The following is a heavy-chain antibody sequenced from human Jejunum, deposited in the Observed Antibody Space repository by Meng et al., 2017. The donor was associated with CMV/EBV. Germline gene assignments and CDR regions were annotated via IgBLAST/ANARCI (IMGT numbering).Heavy chain of an antibody. V-gene: IGHV3-23*01. CDR3: ARRGGSGWPVDF. CDR2: ITAGWSGT. D-gene: IGHD2-15*01. CDR1: GFSFSSYG. Sequence: SCAASGFSFSSYGMTWVRQAPGRGLEWVCDITAGWSGTHYADSVKGRFSISRDNSKDTVYLQMNSLRVDDTAVYYCARRGGSGWPVDFWGQGTLVTVSS. J-gene: IGHJ4*02.